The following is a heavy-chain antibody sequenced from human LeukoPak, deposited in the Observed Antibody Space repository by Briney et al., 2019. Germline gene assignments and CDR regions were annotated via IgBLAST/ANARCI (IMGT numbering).Heavy chain of an antibody. CDR1: GYTFTIYA. V-gene: IGHV1-3*01. CDR2: INAGNGNT. Sequence: ASVKVSCKASGYTFTIYAMHWVRQAPGQRLEWMGWINAGNGNTKYSQKFQGRVTITRDTSASTAYMELSSLRSEDTAVYYCARMWTTVYYYGMDVWGQGTTVTVSS. J-gene: IGHJ6*02. D-gene: IGHD4-17*01. CDR3: ARMWTTVYYYGMDV.